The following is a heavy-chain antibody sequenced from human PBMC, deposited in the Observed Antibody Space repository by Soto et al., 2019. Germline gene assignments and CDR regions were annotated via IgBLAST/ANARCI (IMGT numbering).Heavy chain of an antibody. D-gene: IGHD3-3*01. CDR1: GGSISTGGYH. CDR2: IDGSGYT. CDR3: ARKQAGFFYGIDY. V-gene: IGHV4-31*03. J-gene: IGHJ4*02. Sequence: KASETLSLTCTVSGGSISTGGYHWSWIRQYPGKGLEWLGYIDGSGYTFYNPSLQSRLTLSMDTSKNQFSLKLSSATAADTAVYFCARKQAGFFYGIDYWGQGTLVTVSS.